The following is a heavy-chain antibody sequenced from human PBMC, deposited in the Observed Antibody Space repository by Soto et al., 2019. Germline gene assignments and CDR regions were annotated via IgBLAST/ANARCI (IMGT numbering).Heavy chain of an antibody. CDR1: GGSISSGGYY. D-gene: IGHD1-1*01. J-gene: IGHJ4*02. CDR3: ARDHSRLENYFDY. Sequence: SETLSLTCTVSGGSISSGGYYWSWIRQHPGKGLEWIGYIYYSGSTYYNPSLKSRVTISVDTSKNQFSLKLSSVTAADTAVYYCARDHSRLENYFDYWGQGTLVTSPQ. V-gene: IGHV4-31*03. CDR2: IYYSGST.